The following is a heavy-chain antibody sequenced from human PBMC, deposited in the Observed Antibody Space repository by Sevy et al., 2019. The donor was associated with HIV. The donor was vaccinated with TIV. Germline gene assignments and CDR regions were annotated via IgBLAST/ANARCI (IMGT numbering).Heavy chain of an antibody. V-gene: IGHV3-7*01. D-gene: IGHD3-3*01. CDR1: GFTFSNYW. CDR3: ARWGGPVEWVTYFDY. Sequence: GGSLRLSCVASGFTFSNYWMSWVRQAPGKGPEWVANINQDGSEKHFVDSVKGRFTISRDNAKNSLYLQMNSLRAEDTAVYYCARWGGPVEWVTYFDYWGQGTLVTVSS. CDR2: INQDGSEK. J-gene: IGHJ4*02.